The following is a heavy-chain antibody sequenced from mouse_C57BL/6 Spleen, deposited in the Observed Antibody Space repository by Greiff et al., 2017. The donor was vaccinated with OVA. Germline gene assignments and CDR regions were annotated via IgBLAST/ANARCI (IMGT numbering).Heavy chain of an antibody. CDR1: GYTFTSYW. V-gene: IGHV1-55*01. CDR2: IYPGSGST. Sequence: QVQLQQPGAELVKPGASVKMCCKASGYTFTSYWITWVKQRPGQGLEWIGDIYPGSGSTNYNEKFKSKATLTVDTSSSTAYMQLSSLTSEDSAVYYCARDLYDSYAMDYWGQGTSVTVSS. CDR3: ARDLYDSYAMDY. D-gene: IGHD2-3*01. J-gene: IGHJ4*01.